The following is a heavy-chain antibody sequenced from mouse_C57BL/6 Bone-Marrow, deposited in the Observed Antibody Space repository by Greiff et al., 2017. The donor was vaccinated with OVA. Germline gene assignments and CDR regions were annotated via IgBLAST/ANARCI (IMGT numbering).Heavy chain of an antibody. D-gene: IGHD1-1*01. V-gene: IGHV1-69*01. CDR1: GYTFTSYW. J-gene: IGHJ2*01. CDR3: ARRVITTVGYFDY. CDR2: IDPSDSYT. Sequence: QVQLQQPGAELVMPGASVKLSCKASGYTFTSYWMHWVKQRPGQGLEWIGEIDPSDSYTNYNQKFKGKSTLTVDKSSSTAYMQLSSRTSEDSAVYYCARRVITTVGYFDYWGQGTTLTVSS.